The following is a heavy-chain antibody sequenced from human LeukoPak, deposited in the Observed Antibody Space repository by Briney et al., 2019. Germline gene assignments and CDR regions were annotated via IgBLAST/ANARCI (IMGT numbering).Heavy chain of an antibody. J-gene: IGHJ3*02. D-gene: IGHD3-9*01. V-gene: IGHV4-59*01. CDR2: IYYSGST. CDR1: GGSISSYY. CDR3: ARGGYDILTGNDAFDI. Sequence: SETLSLTCTVSGGSISSYYWSWIRQPPGKGLEWIGYIYYSGSTNYNPSLKSRVTISVDTSKNQFSLKLSSVTAADTAVYYCARGGYDILTGNDAFDIWGQGTMVTVSS.